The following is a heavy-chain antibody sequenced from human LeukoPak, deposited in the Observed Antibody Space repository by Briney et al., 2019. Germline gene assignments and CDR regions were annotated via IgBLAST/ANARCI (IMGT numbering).Heavy chain of an antibody. V-gene: IGHV4-59*01. Sequence: SETLSLTCTVSGGPISSYYWSRIRQPPGKGLEWIGYIYYSGSTNYNPSLKSRATISVDTSKNQFSLKLSSVTAADTAVYYCARDPAVHYFDYWGQGTLVTVSS. CDR3: ARDPAVHYFDY. CDR1: GGPISSYY. J-gene: IGHJ4*02. D-gene: IGHD3-10*01. CDR2: IYYSGST.